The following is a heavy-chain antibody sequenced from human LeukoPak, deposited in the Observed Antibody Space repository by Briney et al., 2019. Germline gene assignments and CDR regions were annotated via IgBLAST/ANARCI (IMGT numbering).Heavy chain of an antibody. CDR3: ARDQWGRAAPGGFDY. D-gene: IGHD3-16*01. CDR2: IYYSGST. Sequence: SETLSLTCTVSGGSISSSSYYWGWIRQPPGKGLEWIGSIYYSGSTYYNPSLKSRVTISVDTSKNQFSLKLSSVTAADTAVYYCARDQWGRAAPGGFDYWGQGTLVTVSS. V-gene: IGHV4-39*07. J-gene: IGHJ4*02. CDR1: GGSISSSSYY.